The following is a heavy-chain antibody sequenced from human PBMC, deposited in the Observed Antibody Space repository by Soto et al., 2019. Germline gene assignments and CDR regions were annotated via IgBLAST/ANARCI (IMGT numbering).Heavy chain of an antibody. CDR2: IYQNGNT. J-gene: IGHJ6*02. V-gene: IGHV4-30-2*01. D-gene: IGHD3-3*01. Sequence: SETLSLTCIVSGDSITSPSSSWTWFRRPPRKSLEWIGYIYQNGNTNYNPSVKGRVTMSVDRSRDQVSLRLRSVTPADTAVYYCARDQYDFRSGSYYYAMEVWGQGTKVTVSS. CDR1: GDSITSPSSS. CDR3: ARDQYDFRSGSYYYAMEV.